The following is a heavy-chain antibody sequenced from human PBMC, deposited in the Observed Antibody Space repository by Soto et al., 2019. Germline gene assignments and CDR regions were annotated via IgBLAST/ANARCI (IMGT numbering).Heavy chain of an antibody. D-gene: IGHD3-9*01. J-gene: IGHJ6*02. Sequence: SQTLSLTCAISGDSVSSNSAAWNWIRQSPSRGLEWLGRTYYRSKWYNDCAVSVKSRITINPDTSKNQFSLQLNSVTPEDTAVYYCARDRRRYYDILTGYSPSYYYYGMDVWGQGTTVTVSS. CDR1: GDSVSSNSAA. CDR3: ARDRRRYYDILTGYSPSYYYYGMDV. CDR2: TYYRSKWYN. V-gene: IGHV6-1*01.